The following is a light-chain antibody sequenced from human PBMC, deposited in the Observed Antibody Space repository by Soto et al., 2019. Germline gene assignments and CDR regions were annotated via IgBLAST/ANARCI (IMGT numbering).Light chain of an antibody. CDR1: QSVFYSSNNKNY. CDR3: QQYYSTPRT. J-gene: IGKJ1*01. V-gene: IGKV4-1*01. CDR2: WAS. Sequence: DIVMAQSPDSLAVSLGERATINCKSSQSVFYSSNNKNYLAWFQQKPGQPPRLLIYWASTRKSGVPDRLSGSGSGTDFTLTINSLQAEDVAVYYCQQYYSTPRTFGQGTKVEIK.